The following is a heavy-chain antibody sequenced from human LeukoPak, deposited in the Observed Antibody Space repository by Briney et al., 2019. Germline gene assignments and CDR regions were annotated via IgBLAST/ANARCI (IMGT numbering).Heavy chain of an antibody. CDR1: GSSINTPYY. V-gene: IGHV4-38-2*02. J-gene: IGHJ4*02. CDR3: ARDATIAAPLMS. CDR2: IFHCVTT. Sequence: SETLSLTCTVSGSSINTPYYWAWIRQPPGEGLEWIGNIFHCVTTFYNPSLMNRVAISVDTSKNQFSLKLTSVTAADTAVYYCARDATIAAPLMSWGQGTLVIVSS. D-gene: IGHD6-13*01.